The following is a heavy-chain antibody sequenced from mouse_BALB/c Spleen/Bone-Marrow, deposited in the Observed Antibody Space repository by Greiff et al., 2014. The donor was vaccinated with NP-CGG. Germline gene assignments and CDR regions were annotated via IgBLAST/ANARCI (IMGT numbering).Heavy chain of an antibody. CDR2: ISYSGST. V-gene: IGHV3-8*02. Sequence: VQLQQPGPRLVKPSQTLSLTCSVTSDSITSGYWNWIRKFPGNKLEYMGYISYSGSTYYNPSLNSRISITRDTSKNQYYLQLNSVTTEDTATYYCARYYYGSSYWYFDVWGAGTTVTVSS. D-gene: IGHD1-1*01. CDR1: SDSITSGY. J-gene: IGHJ1*01. CDR3: ARYYYGSSYWYFDV.